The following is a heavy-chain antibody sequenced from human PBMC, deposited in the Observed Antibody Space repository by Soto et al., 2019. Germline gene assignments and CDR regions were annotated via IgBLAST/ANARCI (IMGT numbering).Heavy chain of an antibody. V-gene: IGHV3-33*01. J-gene: IGHJ6*01. CDR1: GFIFSAYG. CDR3: ARWWNDEEWAATMDV. D-gene: IGHD1-1*01. CDR2: IYYDASNE. Sequence: VQLVESGGAVVQPGRSLRLACETSGFIFSAYGMHWVRQAPGKVLEWVAVIYYDASNEHYSDSVRGRFTISRDNSKNILYLQMNSLRAEDTAIYYCARWWNDEEWAATMDVWGQGTTVTVSS.